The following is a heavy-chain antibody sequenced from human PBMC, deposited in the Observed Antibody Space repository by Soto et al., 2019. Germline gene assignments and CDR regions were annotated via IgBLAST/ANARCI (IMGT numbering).Heavy chain of an antibody. D-gene: IGHD3-3*01. CDR3: EFWSGLPYFDC. Sequence: QVQLVQSGPEVKKPGASVKVSCKASGYTFTTFGISWVRQAPGQGREWMGWISTFNENTHYAQKFQDRVTLTTDTSTGTVFMDLRSLRSDDTAVYYCEFWSGLPYFDCWGQGTLVTVSS. CDR1: GYTFTTFG. CDR2: ISTFNENT. J-gene: IGHJ4*02. V-gene: IGHV1-18*01.